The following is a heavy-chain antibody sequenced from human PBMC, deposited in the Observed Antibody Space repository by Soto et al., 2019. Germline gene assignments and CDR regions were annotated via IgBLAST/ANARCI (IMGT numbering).Heavy chain of an antibody. J-gene: IGHJ4*02. CDR3: AREDSIIIPAVSDF. D-gene: IGHD2-2*01. CDR2: ISKSDYT. Sequence: WGSLRLSCTVSGFAFNNYGINWVRQAPGKGLEWVSSISKSDYTYYSDSVKGRFTISRDNAKNSVSLQMNTLRVEDTAVYYCAREDSIIIPAVSDFWGQGTLVTVSS. CDR1: GFAFNNYG. V-gene: IGHV3-21*01.